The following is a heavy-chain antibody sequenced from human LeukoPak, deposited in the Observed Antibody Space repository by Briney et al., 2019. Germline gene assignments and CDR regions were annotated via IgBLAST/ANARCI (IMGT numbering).Heavy chain of an antibody. CDR3: ARRRVLGANNDAFEV. Sequence: SETLSLTCTVSGGSISRSSYDWGWIRQPPGKGLEWTGTIYYSGSTYYNPSLKSRVTISIDTSKNQFSLKLSSVTAADTAVYYCARRRVLGANNDAFEVRGQGTMVTVSS. J-gene: IGHJ3*01. CDR2: IYYSGST. V-gene: IGHV4-39*01. CDR1: GGSISRSSYD. D-gene: IGHD1-26*01.